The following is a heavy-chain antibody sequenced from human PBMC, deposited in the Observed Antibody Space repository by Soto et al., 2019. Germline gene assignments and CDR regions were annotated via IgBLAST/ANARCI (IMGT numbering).Heavy chain of an antibody. Sequence: SETLSLTCTVSGGSISSYYWSWIRQPPGKGLEWIGYIYYSGSTYYNPSLKSRVTISVDTSKNQFSLKLSSVTAADTAVYYCARGVDYGDCDFDYWGQGTLVTVPQ. CDR3: ARGVDYGDCDFDY. CDR1: GGSISSYY. J-gene: IGHJ4*02. CDR2: IYYSGST. V-gene: IGHV4-59*12. D-gene: IGHD4-17*01.